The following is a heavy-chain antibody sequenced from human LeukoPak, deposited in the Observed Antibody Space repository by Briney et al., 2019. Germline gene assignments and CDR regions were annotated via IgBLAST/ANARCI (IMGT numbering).Heavy chain of an antibody. CDR2: INHSGST. V-gene: IGHV4-34*01. D-gene: IGHD6-13*01. CDR1: GGSFSGYY. CDR3: ARRGNLRFPKYSSSWASRGYFDY. Sequence: PSETLSLTCAVYGGSFSGYYWSWIRQPPGKGLEWIGEINHSGSTNYNPSLKSRVTISVDTSKNQFSLKLSSVTAAATAVYYCARRGNLRFPKYSSSWASRGYFDYWGQGTLVTVSS. J-gene: IGHJ4*02.